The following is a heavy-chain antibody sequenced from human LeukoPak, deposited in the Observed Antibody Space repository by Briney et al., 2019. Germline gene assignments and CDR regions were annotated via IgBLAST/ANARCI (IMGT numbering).Heavy chain of an antibody. CDR3: ARDRITMVRGVLYYYYGMDV. CDR1: GGSISSYY. Sequence: SETLSLTCTVSGGSISSYYWNWIRQPPGRGLEWIGHMSYRGSTYFKPSLRSRVTMSLDTSKNQFSLKLNSVTAADTAVYYCARDRITMVRGVLYYYYGMDVWGQGTTVTVSS. J-gene: IGHJ6*02. D-gene: IGHD3-10*01. V-gene: IGHV4-59*01. CDR2: MSYRGST.